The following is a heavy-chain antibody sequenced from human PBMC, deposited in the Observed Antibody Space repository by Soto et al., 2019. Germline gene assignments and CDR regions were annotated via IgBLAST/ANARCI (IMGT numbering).Heavy chain of an antibody. V-gene: IGHV1-69*13. D-gene: IGHD2-2*01. CDR3: ASRGGYCSSTSCYGGYGMDV. J-gene: IGHJ6*02. CDR1: GGTFSSYA. CDR2: IIPIFGTA. Sequence: SVKVSCKASGGTFSSYALSWVRQAPGQGLEWMGGIIPIFGTANYAQKFQGRVTITADESTSTAYMELSSLRSEDTAVYYCASRGGYCSSTSCYGGYGMDVWGLGTTVTVSS.